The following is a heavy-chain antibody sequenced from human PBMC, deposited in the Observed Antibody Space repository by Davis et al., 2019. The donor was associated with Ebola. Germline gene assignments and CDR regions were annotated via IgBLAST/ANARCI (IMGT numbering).Heavy chain of an antibody. Sequence: GESLKISCAASGFTFSSYAMSWVRQAPGKGLEWVAFTRDDGSNKYYADSVKGRFTISRDNSKYTLYLQMNSLRTEDAAVYYCAKLQTGGREDDYWGQGTLVTVSS. CDR1: GFTFSSYA. V-gene: IGHV3-30*02. J-gene: IGHJ4*02. CDR2: TRDDGSNK. D-gene: IGHD7-27*01. CDR3: AKLQTGGREDDY.